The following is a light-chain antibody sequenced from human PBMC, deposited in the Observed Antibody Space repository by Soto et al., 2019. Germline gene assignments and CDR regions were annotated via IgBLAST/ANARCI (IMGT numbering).Light chain of an antibody. CDR1: QGISSY. V-gene: IGKV1-9*01. J-gene: IGKJ5*01. Sequence: DIQLTQSPSFLSSSVGYRVTITCRASQGISSYLAWYQQKPGKAPKLLIYAASTLQSGVPSRFSGSGSGTEFTLTISSLEPEDFAVYYCQQRNNWPITFGQGTLLEVK. CDR2: AAS. CDR3: QQRNNWPIT.